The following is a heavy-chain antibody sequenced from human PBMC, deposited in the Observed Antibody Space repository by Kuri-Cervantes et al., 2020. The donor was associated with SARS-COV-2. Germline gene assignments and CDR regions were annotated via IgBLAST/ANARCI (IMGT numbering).Heavy chain of an antibody. J-gene: IGHJ4*02. D-gene: IGHD3-3*01. CDR2: IKEDGSEI. V-gene: IGHV3-7*03. CDR3: AKDCYYDFWSGSVGWYFDY. Sequence: LSLTCAASGFTFSSYWMTWVRQAPGKGLEWVANIKEDGSEINYVDSVKGRFTISRDNARNSLDLQMNSLRAEDTAVYYCAKDCYYDFWSGSVGWYFDYWGQGTLVTVSS. CDR1: GFTFSSYW.